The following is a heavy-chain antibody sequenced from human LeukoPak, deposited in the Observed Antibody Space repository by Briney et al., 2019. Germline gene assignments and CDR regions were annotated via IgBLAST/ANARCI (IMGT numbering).Heavy chain of an antibody. CDR2: IWYDGSNK. J-gene: IGHJ6*02. Sequence: QTGGSLRLSCAASGFTFSSYGMHWVRQAPGKGLEWVAVIWYDGSNKYYADSVKGRSAISRDNSKNTLYLQMNSLRAEDTAVYYCAGDYYYYYGMDVWGQGTTVTVSS. V-gene: IGHV3-33*01. CDR1: GFTFSSYG. CDR3: AGDYYYYYGMDV.